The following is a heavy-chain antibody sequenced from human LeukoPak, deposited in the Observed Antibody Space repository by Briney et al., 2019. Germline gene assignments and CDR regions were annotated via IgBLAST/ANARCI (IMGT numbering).Heavy chain of an antibody. D-gene: IGHD3-10*02. J-gene: IGHJ4*02. CDR3: ARHVSSLSVGDY. V-gene: IGHV4-34*01. CDR2: INHSGRT. Sequence: SETLSLTCAVYGGSFSGYYWSWIRQPPGKGLEWIGEINHSGRTNYNPSLKSRVTISVDTSKNQFSLKLSSVTAADTAVYYCARHVSSLSVGDYWGQGTLVTVSS. CDR1: GGSFSGYY.